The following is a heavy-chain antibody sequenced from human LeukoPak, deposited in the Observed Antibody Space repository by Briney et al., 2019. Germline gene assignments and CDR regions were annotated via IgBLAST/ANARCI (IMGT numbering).Heavy chain of an antibody. CDR1: GYTFTSYY. V-gene: IGHV1-46*01. CDR2: INPSGGST. J-gene: IGHJ4*02. CDR3: VSHPPSIAFDY. D-gene: IGHD6-6*01. Sequence: EASVKVSCKASGYTFTSYYMHWVRQAPGQGLEWMGIINPSGGSTSYAQKFQGRVTMTRDTSTSTVYMELSSLRSEDTAVYYCVSHPPSIAFDYWGQGTLVTVSS.